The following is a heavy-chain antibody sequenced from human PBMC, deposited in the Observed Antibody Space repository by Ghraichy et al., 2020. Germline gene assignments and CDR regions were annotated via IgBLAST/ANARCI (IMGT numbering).Heavy chain of an antibody. J-gene: IGHJ4*02. CDR1: GFTFSSYS. CDR2: ISSSSSYI. Sequence: LSLTCAASGFTFSSYSMNWVRQAPGKGLEWVSSISSSSSYIYYADSVKGRFTISRDNAKNSLYLQMNSLRAEDTAVSDCASDGAFDYWGQGTLVTVSS. V-gene: IGHV3-21*01. CDR3: ASDGAFDY.